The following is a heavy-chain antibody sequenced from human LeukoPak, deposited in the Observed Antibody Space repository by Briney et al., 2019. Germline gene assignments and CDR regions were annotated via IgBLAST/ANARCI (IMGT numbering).Heavy chain of an antibody. Sequence: SETLSLTCTVSGGSISSYYWSWIRQPPGKGLEWIGYIYYSGSTNYNPSLKSRVTISVDTSKNQFSLKLSSVTAADTAVYYCATSLLSRAPILAAAEAFDIWGQGTMVTVSS. J-gene: IGHJ3*02. V-gene: IGHV4-59*08. CDR2: IYYSGST. CDR1: GGSISSYY. D-gene: IGHD6-13*01. CDR3: ATSLLSRAPILAAAEAFDI.